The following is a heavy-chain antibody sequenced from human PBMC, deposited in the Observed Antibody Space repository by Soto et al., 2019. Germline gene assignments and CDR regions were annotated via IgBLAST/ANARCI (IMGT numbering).Heavy chain of an antibody. J-gene: IGHJ6*02. D-gene: IGHD3-22*01. CDR1: GSTFSVYS. CDR2: IKEDGSEK. V-gene: IGHV3-7*01. CDR3: ARASHWSSGYYHYYYAMDV. Sequence: EVRLVESGGGLVQPGGSMSLSCAASGSTFSVYSMTWVRQAPGKGLEWVANIKEDGSEKYYVDSVKGRFTITRDNAKNSLYLRMNSLRAEDTAVYYCARASHWSSGYYHYYYAMDVWGQGTTVTVSS.